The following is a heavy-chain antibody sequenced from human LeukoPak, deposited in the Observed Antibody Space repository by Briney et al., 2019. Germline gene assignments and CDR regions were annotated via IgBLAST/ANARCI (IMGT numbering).Heavy chain of an antibody. Sequence: GGSLRLSCAASTFAFSSYAMSWVRQAPGKGLEWVSAISGGGGNTYYADSVKGRFTISRDNSKNTLYLQMNSLRAEDTAVYYCGKNRYSGSLSPFDIWGQGTMVTVSS. V-gene: IGHV3-23*01. CDR3: GKNRYSGSLSPFDI. CDR1: TFAFSSYA. D-gene: IGHD1-26*01. J-gene: IGHJ3*02. CDR2: ISGGGGNT.